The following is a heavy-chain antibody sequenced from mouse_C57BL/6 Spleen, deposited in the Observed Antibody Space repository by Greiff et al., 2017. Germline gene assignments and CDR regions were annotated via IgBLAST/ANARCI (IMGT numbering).Heavy chain of an antibody. CDR2: ISSGGSYT. CDR3: ARHDAMDY. CDR1: GFTFSSYG. V-gene: IGHV5-6*01. J-gene: IGHJ4*01. Sequence: EVKLMESGGDLVKPGGSLKLSCAASGFTFSSYGMSWVRQTPDKRLEWVATISSGGSYTYYPDSVKGRFTISRDHAKNTLYLQMSSRKSEDTAMYSCARHDAMDYWGQGTSVTVSS.